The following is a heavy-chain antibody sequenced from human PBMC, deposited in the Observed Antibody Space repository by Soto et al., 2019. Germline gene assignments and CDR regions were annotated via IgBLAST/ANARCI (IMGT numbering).Heavy chain of an antibody. J-gene: IGHJ5*02. CDR2: INPSGGST. CDR1: GYTFTSYY. V-gene: IGHV1-46*01. CDR3: AREGLRSGYYNPRWFDP. Sequence: GASVKVSCKASGYTFTSYYMHSLRQSPVQGLEWMGIINPSGGSTSYAQKFQGRVTMTRDTSTSTVYMELSSRRSEDTAVYSCAREGLRSGYYNPRWFDPWGQGALVPVSS. D-gene: IGHD3-3*01.